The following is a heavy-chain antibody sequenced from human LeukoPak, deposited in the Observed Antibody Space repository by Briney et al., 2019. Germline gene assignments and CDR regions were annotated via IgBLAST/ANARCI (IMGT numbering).Heavy chain of an antibody. CDR3: AREMRSPRGGFDY. D-gene: IGHD3-10*01. CDR2: MYYSGST. Sequence: TSETLSLTCTVSSGSISSTSYYWGWIRQPPGMGLEWIGSMYYSGSTYYNPSLKSRVTISVDTSKSQFSLKLSSVTAADTAVYYCAREMRSPRGGFDYWDQGTLVTVSS. V-gene: IGHV4-39*07. J-gene: IGHJ4*02. CDR1: SGSISSTSYY.